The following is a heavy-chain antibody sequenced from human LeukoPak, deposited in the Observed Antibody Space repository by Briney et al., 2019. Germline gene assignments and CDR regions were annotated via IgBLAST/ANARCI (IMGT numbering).Heavy chain of an antibody. Sequence: SETLSLTCTVSGGSISSYYWSWIRQPAGKGLEWIGRLYTSGSTNYNPSLKGRVTMSVDMSRSQFSLKLSSVTAADTAVYYCARDLSRYGSGSYYYMDVWGKGTTVTISS. V-gene: IGHV4-4*07. CDR2: LYTSGST. D-gene: IGHD3-10*01. J-gene: IGHJ6*03. CDR3: ARDLSRYGSGSYYYMDV. CDR1: GGSISSYY.